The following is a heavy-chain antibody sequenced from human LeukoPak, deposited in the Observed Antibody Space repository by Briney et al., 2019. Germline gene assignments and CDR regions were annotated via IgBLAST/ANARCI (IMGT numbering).Heavy chain of an antibody. D-gene: IGHD4-17*01. Sequence: PSETLSLTCTVSGDSMTDHFWGWIRHPPGMGLEWIGNVYHSGSTNYNPSLKSRITMSVDTSKNQFSLKLSSVTAADTAVYYCARDMTTVTRGLDYWGQGTLVTVSS. V-gene: IGHV4-59*11. CDR3: ARDMTTVTRGLDY. CDR1: GDSMTDHF. J-gene: IGHJ4*02. CDR2: VYHSGST.